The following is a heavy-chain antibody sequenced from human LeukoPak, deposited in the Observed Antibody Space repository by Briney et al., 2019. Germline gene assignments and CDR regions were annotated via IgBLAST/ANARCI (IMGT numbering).Heavy chain of an antibody. CDR3: ARGADDYSLNWFDP. D-gene: IGHD4-11*01. CDR2: IYHSGST. Sequence: PSETLSLTCTVSGYSISSGYYWGWIRHPPGKGLEWIGSIYHSGSTYYNPSLKSRVTISVDTPKNHFSLKLNSVTAADTAVYYCARGADDYSLNWFDPWGQGTLVSVSS. CDR1: GYSISSGYY. V-gene: IGHV4-38-2*02. J-gene: IGHJ5*02.